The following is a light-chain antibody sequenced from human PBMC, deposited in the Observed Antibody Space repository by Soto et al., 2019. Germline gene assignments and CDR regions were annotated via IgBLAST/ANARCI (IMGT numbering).Light chain of an antibody. V-gene: IGKV1-6*02. Sequence: IPFTQSPFSLSASGGDRVTIPCRASQGIAKDLGWYQQKPGEAPRLLIFGASFLQSGVPSRFRGSGSGTDFTLTINGLQPEDFATYYCLQNYYSFRTFGQGTKVEIK. J-gene: IGKJ1*01. CDR3: LQNYYSFRT. CDR2: GAS. CDR1: QGIAKD.